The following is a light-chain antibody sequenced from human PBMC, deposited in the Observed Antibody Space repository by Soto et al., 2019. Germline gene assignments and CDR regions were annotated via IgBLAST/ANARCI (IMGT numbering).Light chain of an antibody. V-gene: IGKV1-39*01. CDR3: QQSYSTPFT. CDR2: AAS. Sequence: DIQMTQSPSSLSASVGDRVTITCRSSQSISSYLNWYQQKPGKAPKLLTYAASSLQSGVPSRFSGSGSGTDFTLTISSLQPEDFATYYCQQSYSTPFTFGGGTKVEIK. CDR1: QSISSY. J-gene: IGKJ4*01.